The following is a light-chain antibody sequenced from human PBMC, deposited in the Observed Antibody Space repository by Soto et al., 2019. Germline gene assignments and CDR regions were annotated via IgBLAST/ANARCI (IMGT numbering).Light chain of an antibody. J-gene: IGLJ3*02. CDR2: EVT. CDR3: TSYVGNDIWV. V-gene: IGLV2-8*01. CDR1: SSDVGAYKY. Sequence: QSALTQPPSASGSPGQSVTISCTGTSSDVGAYKYVSWYQQYPGKAPKLMIYEVTKRPSGVPDRFSGSKSVNTASLTVSGRQAEDEADYYCTSYVGNDIWVFGGGTKLTVL.